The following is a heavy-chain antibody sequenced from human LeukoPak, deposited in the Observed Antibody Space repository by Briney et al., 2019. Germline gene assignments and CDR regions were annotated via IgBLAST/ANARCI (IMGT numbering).Heavy chain of an antibody. V-gene: IGHV3-74*01. J-gene: IGHJ4*02. CDR3: ARLLVYNSGGEAFDH. CDR2: INSDGSST. D-gene: IGHD1-20*01. Sequence: GGSLRLSCAASGFTFSSYWMHWVRHAPGKGLVWVSRINSDGSSTSYADSVKGRFTISRDNAKNTLYLQMNSLRAEDTAVYYCARLLVYNSGGEAFDHWGQGTLVTVSS. CDR1: GFTFSSYW.